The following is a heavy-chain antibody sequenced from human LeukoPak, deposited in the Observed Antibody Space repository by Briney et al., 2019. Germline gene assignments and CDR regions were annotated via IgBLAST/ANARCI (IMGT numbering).Heavy chain of an antibody. V-gene: IGHV5-51*01. J-gene: IGHJ4*02. CDR1: GYSFAIYW. D-gene: IGHD4-17*01. CDR3: ARAPTSVLNPHYFDS. Sequence: GESLKISCKGSGYSFAIYWIGWVRQMPGHGLEWMGIIYPGDSDTRYSPSFRGQVTISTDNSMRTAYLQWITLRASDTAIYYCARAPTSVLNPHYFDSWGQGTLVTVSS. CDR2: IYPGDSDT.